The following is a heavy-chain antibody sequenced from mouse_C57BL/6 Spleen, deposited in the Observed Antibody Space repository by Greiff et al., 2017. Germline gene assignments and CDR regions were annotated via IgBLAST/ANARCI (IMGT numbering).Heavy chain of an antibody. CDR3: AKRGSRNDY. CDR1: GYTFTSYW. V-gene: IGHV1-55*01. J-gene: IGHJ2*01. D-gene: IGHD1-1*01. CDR2: IYPGSGST. Sequence: QVQLQQPGAELVKPGASVKMSCKASGYTFTSYWITWVKQRPVQGLEWIGDIYPGSGSTNYNAKFKSKATLTVDTSSSTAYIQLSSLTSEDSAVYDCAKRGSRNDYWGQGTTLTGSS.